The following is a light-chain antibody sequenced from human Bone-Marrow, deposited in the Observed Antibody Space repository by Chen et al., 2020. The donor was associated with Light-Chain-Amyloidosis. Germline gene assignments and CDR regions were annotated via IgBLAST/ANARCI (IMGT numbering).Light chain of an antibody. CDR1: SSDVGGDNH. CDR3: SSYTITNTLV. J-gene: IGLJ1*01. CDR2: EVT. V-gene: IGLV2-14*01. Sequence: QSARPHPASVSGYPGQSITISCTGTSSDVGGDNHVSWYQQHPDKAPKLMIYEVTNRPSWVPDRFSGSKSDNTASLTISGLQTEDEADYFCSSYTITNTLVFGSGTRVTVL.